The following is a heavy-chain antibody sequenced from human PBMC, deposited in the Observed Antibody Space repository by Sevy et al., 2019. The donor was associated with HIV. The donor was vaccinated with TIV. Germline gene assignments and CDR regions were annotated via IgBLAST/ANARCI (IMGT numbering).Heavy chain of an antibody. D-gene: IGHD3-22*01. CDR2: MNPNSGST. J-gene: IGHJ1*01. V-gene: IGHV1-8*01. CDR1: GYTFTTYD. Sequence: ASVKVSCKASGYTFTTYDINWVRQAAGQGLEWMGWMNPNSGSTGYAQNFQGRVTMTRNTSIGTAYMQLSSLRSEDTAVYYCARCYYDSSGYYYSYFHHWGQGTLVTVSS. CDR3: ARCYYDSSGYYYSYFHH.